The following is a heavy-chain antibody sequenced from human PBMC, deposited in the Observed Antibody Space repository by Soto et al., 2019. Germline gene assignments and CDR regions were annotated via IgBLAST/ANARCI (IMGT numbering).Heavy chain of an antibody. Sequence: QVLLQQSGPGLVKPSQTPSLTCAISGDSVSSNSATWNWFRQSPSRGLEWLGRTYYRSKWYNDYEVSWHGRMTINPDTSKSQFALQLNSVTPEDTAVYYCARERKEVAGTLNPLDYWGQGTLVTVSS. V-gene: IGHV6-1*01. CDR3: ARERKEVAGTLNPLDY. CDR1: GDSVSSNSAT. D-gene: IGHD6-19*01. J-gene: IGHJ4*02. CDR2: TYYRSKWYN.